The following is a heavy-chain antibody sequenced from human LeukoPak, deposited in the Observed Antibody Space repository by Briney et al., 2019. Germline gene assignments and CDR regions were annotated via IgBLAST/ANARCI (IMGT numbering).Heavy chain of an antibody. Sequence: SVKVSCKASGGTFSSYAISWVRQAPGQGLEWMGGIIPIFGTANYAQKFQGRVTITTDESTSTAYMELGSLRSEDTAVYYCARGMRYYYYYMDVWGKGTTVTVSS. CDR1: GGTFSSYA. V-gene: IGHV1-69*05. CDR3: ARGMRYYYYYMDV. J-gene: IGHJ6*03. CDR2: IIPIFGTA.